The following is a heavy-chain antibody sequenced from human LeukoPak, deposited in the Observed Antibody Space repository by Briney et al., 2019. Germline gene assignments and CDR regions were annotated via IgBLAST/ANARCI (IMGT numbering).Heavy chain of an antibody. CDR3: ARDCSSTSCYGSVDY. J-gene: IGHJ4*02. V-gene: IGHV3-20*04. CDR2: INWNGDST. D-gene: IGHD2-2*01. Sequence: PGGSLRLSCAASGFTFYDYGMSWVRQAPGKGLEWVSGINWNGDSTGYADSVKGRFTISRDNAKNSLYLQLKSLRAEDTALYYCARDCSSTSCYGSVDYWGQGTLVTVSS. CDR1: GFTFYDYG.